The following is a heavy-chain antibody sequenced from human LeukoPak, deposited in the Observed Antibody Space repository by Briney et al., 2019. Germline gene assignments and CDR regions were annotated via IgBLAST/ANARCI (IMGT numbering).Heavy chain of an antibody. CDR2: INTDGSYT. CDR1: RFTFSSYA. V-gene: IGHV3-74*01. Sequence: PGGSLRLSCAASRFTFSSYAMSWVRQAPGKGLVWVSRINTDGSYTSYADSVKGRFTISRDNAKNTLYLQMNSLRAEDTAVYYCARRTSGAFAIWGQGTKVTVSS. CDR3: ARRTSGAFAI. J-gene: IGHJ3*02.